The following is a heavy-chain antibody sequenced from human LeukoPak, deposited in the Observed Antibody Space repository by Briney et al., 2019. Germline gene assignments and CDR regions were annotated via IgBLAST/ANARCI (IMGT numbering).Heavy chain of an antibody. J-gene: IGHJ4*02. CDR1: GYIFTGYY. CDR2: ISPNNGGT. Sequence: ASVKVSCKAYGYIFTGYYIHWVRQAPGQGLEWMGWISPNNGGTNYAQKFQGRVTMTRDTSVSTAYMELSRLRSDDTAVYYCARDAYWGQGTLVTVSS. CDR3: ARDAY. V-gene: IGHV1-2*02.